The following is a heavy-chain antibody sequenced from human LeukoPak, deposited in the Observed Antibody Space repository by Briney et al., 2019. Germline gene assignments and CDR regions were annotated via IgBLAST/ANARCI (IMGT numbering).Heavy chain of an antibody. V-gene: IGHV3-53*01. J-gene: IGHJ4*02. CDR2: IYSDGRT. CDR1: GFTVSTNY. Sequence: GGSLRLSCAASGFTVSTNYMSWGRQAPGKGLEWVSVIYSDGRTYYADSVKGRFTISRDNSKNTVYLQMNSLRAEDTAVYYCARGQYFDRSGYYPPDYWGQGTLVTVSS. D-gene: IGHD3-22*01. CDR3: ARGQYFDRSGYYPPDY.